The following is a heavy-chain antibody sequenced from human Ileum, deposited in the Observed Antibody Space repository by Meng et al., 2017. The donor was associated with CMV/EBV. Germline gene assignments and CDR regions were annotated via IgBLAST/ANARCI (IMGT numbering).Heavy chain of an antibody. J-gene: IGHJ5*02. V-gene: IGHV4-59*01. Sequence: GSLRLSCPVSGDSFRTNNWNWIRQLPGKGLEWIGYIYYNGDINYNPSLRDRLTISVDTSKKQFALNLHSVTGADTAVYDCPRSWVWGDCLTASGGAFDPWGQGALVTVSS. CDR1: GDSFRTNN. CDR3: PRSWVWGDCLTASGGAFDP. CDR2: IYYNGDI. D-gene: IGHD2-21*01.